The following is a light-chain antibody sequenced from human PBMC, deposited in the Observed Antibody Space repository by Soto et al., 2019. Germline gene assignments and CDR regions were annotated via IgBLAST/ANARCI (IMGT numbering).Light chain of an antibody. CDR2: LNSDGSH. Sequence: QPVLTQSPSASASLGASAKLTCTLSSGHSSYAIAWHQQQPEKGPRYLMKLNSDGSHSKGDGIPDRFSGSSSGAERYLTISSLQSEDEADYYCQTWGTGIGVFGTGTKLTVL. CDR1: SGHSSYA. J-gene: IGLJ1*01. CDR3: QTWGTGIGV. V-gene: IGLV4-69*01.